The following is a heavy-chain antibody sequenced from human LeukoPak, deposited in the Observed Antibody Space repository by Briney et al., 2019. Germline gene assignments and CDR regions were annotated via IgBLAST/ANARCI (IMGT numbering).Heavy chain of an antibody. D-gene: IGHD3-10*01. J-gene: IGHJ3*02. Sequence: GGSLRLSCAASGFTFSNYAMSWVRQAPGRGLEWVSGISSSGGATYYADSVKGRFTISRVNSKNTLYLQMNSLRAEDTAVYYCARVPFGAFDIWGQGTMVTVSS. CDR2: ISSSGGAT. CDR1: GFTFSNYA. CDR3: ARVPFGAFDI. V-gene: IGHV3-23*01.